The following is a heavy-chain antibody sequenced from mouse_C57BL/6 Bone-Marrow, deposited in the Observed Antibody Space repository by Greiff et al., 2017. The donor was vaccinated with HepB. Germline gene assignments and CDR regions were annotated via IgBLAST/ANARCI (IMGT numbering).Heavy chain of an antibody. CDR2: IYPGSGST. J-gene: IGHJ4*01. CDR1: GYTFTSYW. CDR3: ARGLLRPRRYYAMDY. Sequence: QVQLKQPGAELVKPGASVKMSCKASGYTFTSYWITWVKQRPGQGLEWIGDIYPGSGSTNYNEKFKSKATLTVDTSSSTAYMQLSSLTSEDSAVYYCARGLLRPRRYYAMDYWGQGTSVTVSS. V-gene: IGHV1-55*01. D-gene: IGHD1-2*01.